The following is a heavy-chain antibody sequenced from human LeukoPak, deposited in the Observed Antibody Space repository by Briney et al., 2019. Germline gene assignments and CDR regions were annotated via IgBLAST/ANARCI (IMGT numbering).Heavy chain of an antibody. CDR2: ISYDGSNK. CDR3: AKDSRHPRYSYGPQYYFDY. V-gene: IGHV3-30*04. Sequence: PGGSLRLSCAASGFTFSSYAMHWVRQAPGKGLEWVAVISYDGSNKYYADSVKGRFTISRDNSKNTLYLQMNSLRAEDTAVYYCAKDSRHPRYSYGPQYYFDYWGQGTLVTVSS. CDR1: GFTFSSYA. D-gene: IGHD5-18*01. J-gene: IGHJ4*02.